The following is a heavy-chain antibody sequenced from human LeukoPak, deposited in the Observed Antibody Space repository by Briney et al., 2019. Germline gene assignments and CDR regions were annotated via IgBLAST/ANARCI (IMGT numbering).Heavy chain of an antibody. CDR1: GFTFSSYG. D-gene: IGHD2-15*01. V-gene: IGHV3-30*02. J-gene: IGHJ4*02. CDR2: IRYDGSNK. Sequence: GGSLRLSCAASGFTFSSYGMHWVRQAPGKGLEWVAFIRYDGSNKYYADSVKGRFTISRDNSKNTLYLQMNSLRAEDTAVYYCAKARIVVVVAATRQYFDYWGQGTLVTVSS. CDR3: AKARIVVVVAATRQYFDY.